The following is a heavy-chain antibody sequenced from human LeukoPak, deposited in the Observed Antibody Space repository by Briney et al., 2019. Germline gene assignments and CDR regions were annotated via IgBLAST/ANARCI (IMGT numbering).Heavy chain of an antibody. CDR1: GGTFSSYA. CDR2: IIPIFGTA. V-gene: IGHV1-69*01. CDR3: AREGAHSKKTYNWFDP. D-gene: IGHD2-21*01. J-gene: IGHJ5*02. Sequence: SVKVSCKAPGGTFSSYAISWVRQAPGQGLEWMGGIIPIFGTANYAQKFQGRVTITADESTSTAYMELSSLRSEDTAVYYCAREGAHSKKTYNWFDPWGQGTLVTVSS.